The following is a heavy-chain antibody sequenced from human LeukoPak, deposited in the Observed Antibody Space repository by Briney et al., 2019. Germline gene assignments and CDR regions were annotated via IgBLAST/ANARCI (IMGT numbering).Heavy chain of an antibody. Sequence: GASVKVSCKASGYTFTGYYIHWVRQAPGQGPEWMGWMNPNSGNTGFAQKFQGRVTMTRNTSISTVYMELSSLRSEDTAVYYCARGPWCSSTSCYVGFVYGTPFDYWGQGTLVTVSS. CDR1: GYTFTGYY. V-gene: IGHV1-8*02. CDR2: MNPNSGNT. J-gene: IGHJ4*02. CDR3: ARGPWCSSTSCYVGFVYGTPFDY. D-gene: IGHD2-2*01.